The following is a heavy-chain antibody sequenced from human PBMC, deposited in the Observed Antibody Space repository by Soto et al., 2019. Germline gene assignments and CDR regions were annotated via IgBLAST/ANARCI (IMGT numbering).Heavy chain of an antibody. Sequence: GASVKVSCKTSGYIFTDHLIHWVRQSTGQGLQWVGWVHPDSGGTNVAQAFQDRVTMTADTSITTAYMDLARLRPDDTAIFYCAGGAQGFCPGSGIYFYFDHWGQGTPVTVSS. CDR3: AGGAQGFCPGSGIYFYFDH. CDR2: VHPDSGGT. V-gene: IGHV1-2*02. J-gene: IGHJ4*02. D-gene: IGHD3-22*01. CDR1: GYIFTDHL.